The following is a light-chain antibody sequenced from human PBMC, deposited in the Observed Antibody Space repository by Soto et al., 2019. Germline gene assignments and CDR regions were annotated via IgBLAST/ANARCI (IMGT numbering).Light chain of an antibody. CDR2: SNN. CDR1: SSNIGSNA. Sequence: QSVLTQPPSASGAPGQRVTISCSGSSSNIGSNAVNWYQHLPGTAPKLLIYSNNQRPSGVPDRFSGSKSGTSASLAISGLQSEDEADYYCAAWDGSLNGWVFGGGTKVT. J-gene: IGLJ3*02. CDR3: AAWDGSLNGWV. V-gene: IGLV1-44*01.